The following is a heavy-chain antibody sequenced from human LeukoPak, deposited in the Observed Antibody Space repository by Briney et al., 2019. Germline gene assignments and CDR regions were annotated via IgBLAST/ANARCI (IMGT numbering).Heavy chain of an antibody. Sequence: VSVKVSCKASGYTFTDYYIHWVRQAPGQGLEWMGRINPNSGGTNYAQKFQGRVTMTRDTSISTAYMELRRLRSDDTAVYYCARDFERPDYWGQGTLVTVSS. CDR3: ARDFERPDY. J-gene: IGHJ4*02. CDR1: GYTFTDYY. CDR2: INPNSGGT. V-gene: IGHV1-2*06.